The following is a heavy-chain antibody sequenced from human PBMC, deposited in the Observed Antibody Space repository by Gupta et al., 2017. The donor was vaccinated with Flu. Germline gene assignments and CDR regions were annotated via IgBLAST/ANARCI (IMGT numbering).Heavy chain of an antibody. CDR2: ILPIVGAT. J-gene: IGHJ1*01. CDR1: GATFSSET. CDR3: VRLTPCGGDCYYFQP. V-gene: IGHV1-69*01. D-gene: IGHD2-21*02. Sequence: QVQLVQSGAEVKKSGSSVKVSCKASGATFSSETFSWVRQAPGQGLEWMGGILPIVGATNYAQELQGRVTITADEATTTVYMELSSLTSEDTAIYYCVRLTPCGGDCYYFQPWGQGTLVTVLS.